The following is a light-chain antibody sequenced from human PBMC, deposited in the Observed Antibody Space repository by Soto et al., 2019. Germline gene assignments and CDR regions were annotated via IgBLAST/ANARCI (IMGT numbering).Light chain of an antibody. Sequence: QSALPQPASVSGSPGQSITISCTGTSSDVGGYNYVSWYQQHPGKAPKLMIYDVSNRPSGVSNRFSGSKSGNTASLTISGLQAEDEGDYYCSSYTSSSTPYVFGTGTKVTVL. CDR1: SSDVGGYNY. J-gene: IGLJ1*01. V-gene: IGLV2-14*01. CDR2: DVS. CDR3: SSYTSSSTPYV.